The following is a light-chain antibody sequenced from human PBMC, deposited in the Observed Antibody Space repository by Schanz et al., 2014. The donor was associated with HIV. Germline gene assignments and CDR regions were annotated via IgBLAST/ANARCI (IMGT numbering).Light chain of an antibody. J-gene: IGKJ2*01. CDR2: AAS. CDR1: QNIITF. CDR3: QQGETFPT. V-gene: IGKV1-39*01. Sequence: IQMTQSPSSLSASVGDRVTITCRASQNIITFLNWYQLKPGKAPKLLIFAASSLQSGVPSRFSGSGSGTVFTLTINGLQAEDSATYYCQQGETFPTFGQGTKLEI.